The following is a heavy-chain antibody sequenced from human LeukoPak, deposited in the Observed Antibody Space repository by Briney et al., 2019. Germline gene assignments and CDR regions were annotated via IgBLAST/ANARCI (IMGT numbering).Heavy chain of an antibody. CDR1: SVSISNYY. V-gene: IGHV4-59*08. Sequence: PSETLSLTCTVSSVSISNYYWTWIRQPPGKGLEWIGYIFYSGSTNYNPSLKSRVTISVDTSKNQISLKLSSVTAADTAVYYCARQYYYDSSAYWSFDPWGQGTLVTVSS. D-gene: IGHD3-22*01. CDR3: ARQYYYDSSAYWSFDP. CDR2: IFYSGST. J-gene: IGHJ5*02.